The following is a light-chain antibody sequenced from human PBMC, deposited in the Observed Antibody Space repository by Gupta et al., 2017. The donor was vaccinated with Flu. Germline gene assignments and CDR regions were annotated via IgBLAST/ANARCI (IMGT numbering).Light chain of an antibody. Sequence: TVMTQPPATLSVSPGESATLSCGASQSITANLAWYQQKPGQAPRLLIHGASTRATGIPARFSGSGSGTXFTLTIXDLQSEDFAVYYCQHDNYCPVTFGXGTKVDIK. CDR3: QHDNYCPVT. V-gene: IGKV3D-15*01. CDR1: QSITAN. J-gene: IGKJ3*01. CDR2: GAS.